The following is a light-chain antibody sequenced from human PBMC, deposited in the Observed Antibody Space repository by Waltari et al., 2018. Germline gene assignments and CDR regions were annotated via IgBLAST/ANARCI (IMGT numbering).Light chain of an antibody. CDR1: QSVIYRGDNKNY. J-gene: IGKJ4*01. CDR2: WAS. CDR3: QQYYSNSLT. V-gene: IGKV4-1*01. Sequence: DIVMTQSPDSLAVSLGERATINGKSSQSVIYRGDNKNYLAWDQQKPGQPPKVLISWASTRESGVPDRFSGSGSATDFTLTISSLEAEDVAVYYCQQYYSNSLTFGGGTKVEIK.